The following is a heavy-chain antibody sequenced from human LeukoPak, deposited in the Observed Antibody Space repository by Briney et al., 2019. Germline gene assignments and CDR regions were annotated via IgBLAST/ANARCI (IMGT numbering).Heavy chain of an antibody. CDR2: IHYSRNT. J-gene: IGHJ5*02. D-gene: IGHD1-26*01. Sequence: SETLSLTCTVSGGSISSTSFHGGWIRQPPGKGLEWIGSIHYSRNTYYNPSLKSPVTISVDTSKNQFSLKLTSVTAADTAVYYCAGRVGASIWTGMDLWGQGTLVTVSS. CDR3: AGRVGASIWTGMDL. CDR1: GGSISSTSFH. V-gene: IGHV4-39*01.